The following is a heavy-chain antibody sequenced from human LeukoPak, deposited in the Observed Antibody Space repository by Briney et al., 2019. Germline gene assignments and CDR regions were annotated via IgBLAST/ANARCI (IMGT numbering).Heavy chain of an antibody. CDR3: ARCSGFYYFDY. D-gene: IGHD3-22*01. CDR2: IYHSWNT. V-gene: IGHV4-38-2*01. J-gene: IGHJ4*02. Sequence: SETLSLTCAVSGYSISSGYFWGWIRHPPGKGLEWSGSIYHSWNTYHKPCLKSRVTISVDTSKTQFSLKLSSVTAADTAVYYCARCSGFYYFDYWGEGTLVTVSS. CDR1: GYSISSGYF.